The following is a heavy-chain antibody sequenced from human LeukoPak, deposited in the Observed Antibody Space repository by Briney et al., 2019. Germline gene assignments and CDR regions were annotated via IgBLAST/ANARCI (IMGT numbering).Heavy chain of an antibody. J-gene: IGHJ6*03. V-gene: IGHV1-69*05. Sequence: SVKVSCKASGGTFSSYAISWVRQAPGQGLEWMGGIIPIFGTANYAQKFQGRVTITTDESTSTAYMELSSLRSEDTAVYYCARGALRWDIHYYYMDVWGKGTTVTVSS. CDR3: ARGALRWDIHYYYMDV. CDR1: GGTFSSYA. D-gene: IGHD4-23*01. CDR2: IIPIFGTA.